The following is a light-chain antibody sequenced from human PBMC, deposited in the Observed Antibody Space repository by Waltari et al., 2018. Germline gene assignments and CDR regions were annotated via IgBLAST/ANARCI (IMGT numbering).Light chain of an antibody. Sequence: SYVLTQPPSVSVAPGEPARLTCGGDNIGSYSVPWYQQKPGQAPVLVIRYDSDRPSGIPERFSGSNSANTATLTISRVEAGDEANYYCQVWHAAIDPGVFGTGTEVTV. CDR3: QVWHAAIDPGV. V-gene: IGLV3-21*04. J-gene: IGLJ1*01. CDR1: NIGSYS. CDR2: YDS.